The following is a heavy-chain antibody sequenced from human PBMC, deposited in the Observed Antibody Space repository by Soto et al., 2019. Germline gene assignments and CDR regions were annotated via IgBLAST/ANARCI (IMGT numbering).Heavy chain of an antibody. V-gene: IGHV4-34*01. CDR3: ARGPLGAIVERYYFDY. J-gene: IGHJ4*02. Sequence: QVQLQQWGAGLLKPSETLSLTCAVYGGSFSGYYWSWIRQPPGKGLEWIGEINHSGSTNYNPSLKSRATISVDTSKNHFSLKLSSVTAADTAVYYCARGPLGAIVERYYFDYWGQGTLVTVSS. D-gene: IGHD3-22*01. CDR2: INHSGST. CDR1: GGSFSGYY.